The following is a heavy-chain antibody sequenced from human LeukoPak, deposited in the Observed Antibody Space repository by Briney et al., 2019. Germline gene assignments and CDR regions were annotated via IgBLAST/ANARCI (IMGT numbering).Heavy chain of an antibody. Sequence: SETLSLTCTVSGGSISSSSYYWGWIRQPPGKRLEWIGSIYYSGSTYYNPSLKSRVTISVDTSKNQFSLKLSSVTAADTAVYYCARGEPVAGWEDYWGQGTLVTVSS. J-gene: IGHJ4*02. V-gene: IGHV4-39*01. CDR1: GGSISSSSYY. D-gene: IGHD6-19*01. CDR2: IYYSGST. CDR3: ARGEPVAGWEDY.